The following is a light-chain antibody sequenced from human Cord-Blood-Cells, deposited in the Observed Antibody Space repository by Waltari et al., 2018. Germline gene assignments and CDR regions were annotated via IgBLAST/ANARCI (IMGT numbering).Light chain of an antibody. J-gene: IGKJ2*01. CDR2: KVS. CDR3: MQGTHWPTSDDYT. Sequence: DVVMTQSPLSLPVTLGQPASISCRSSQSLVYSDGNTYLNWFQQRPGQSPRRLIYKVSNRDSGVPDRFSGSGSGTDFTLKISRVEAEYVGVYYCMQGTHWPTSDDYTFGQGTKLEIK. V-gene: IGKV2-30*01. CDR1: QSLVYSDGNTY.